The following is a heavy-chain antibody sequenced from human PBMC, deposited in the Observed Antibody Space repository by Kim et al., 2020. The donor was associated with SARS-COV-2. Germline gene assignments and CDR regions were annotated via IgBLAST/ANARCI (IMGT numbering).Heavy chain of an antibody. J-gene: IGHJ6*02. D-gene: IGHD2-2*02. CDR2: ISYDGSNK. Sequence: GGSLRLSCAASGFTFSSYAMHWVRQDPGKGLEWVAVISYDGSNKYYADSVKGRFTISRDNSKNTLYLQMNSLRAEDTTVYYCARGAGMTAIPFVAFYYGMDVLGQRTTVTVSS. V-gene: IGHV3-30*04. CDR1: GFTFSSYA. CDR3: ARGAGMTAIPFVAFYYGMDV.